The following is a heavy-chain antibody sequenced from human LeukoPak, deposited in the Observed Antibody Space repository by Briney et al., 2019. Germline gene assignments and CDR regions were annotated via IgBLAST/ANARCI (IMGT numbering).Heavy chain of an antibody. V-gene: IGHV3-53*01. D-gene: IGHD5-24*01. CDR2: IYSGGNT. J-gene: IGHJ3*02. CDR1: GFTFSSYW. Sequence: GGSLRLSCAASGFTFSSYWMHWVRQAPGKGLEWVSVIYSGGNTHYADSVKGRFTISRAISKNTLYLQMTSLRAEDTAIYSCARRGDGYNSIHGFDIWGQGTMVTVSS. CDR3: ARRGDGYNSIHGFDI.